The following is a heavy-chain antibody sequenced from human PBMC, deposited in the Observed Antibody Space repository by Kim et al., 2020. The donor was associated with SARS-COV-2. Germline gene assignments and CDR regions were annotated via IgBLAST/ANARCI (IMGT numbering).Heavy chain of an antibody. CDR1: GYTFTSYG. Sequence: ASVKVSCKASGYTFTSYGISWVRQAPGQGLEWMGWISAYNGNTNYAQKLQGRVTMTTDTSTSTAYMELRSLRSDDTAVYYCARDRRRITIFGVVLPSPDYWGQGTLVTVSS. CDR3: ARDRRRITIFGVVLPSPDY. J-gene: IGHJ4*02. D-gene: IGHD3-3*01. CDR2: ISAYNGNT. V-gene: IGHV1-18*01.